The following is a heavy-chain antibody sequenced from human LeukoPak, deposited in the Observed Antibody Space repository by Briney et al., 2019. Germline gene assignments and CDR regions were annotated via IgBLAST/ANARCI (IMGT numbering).Heavy chain of an antibody. J-gene: IGHJ6*02. D-gene: IGHD1-7*01. Sequence: GASVKVSCKASGYTXTSYYMHWVRQAPGQGLEWMGIINSSGGSTSYAQKFQGRVTMTRDTSTSTVYMELSSLRSEDTAVYYCARKRGAGTTQKFYYYYGMDVWGQGTTVTVSS. V-gene: IGHV1-46*01. CDR2: INSSGGST. CDR3: ARKRGAGTTQKFYYYYGMDV. CDR1: GYTXTSYY.